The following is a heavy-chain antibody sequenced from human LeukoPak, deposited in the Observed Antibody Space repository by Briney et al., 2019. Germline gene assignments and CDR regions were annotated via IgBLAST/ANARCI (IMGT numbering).Heavy chain of an antibody. D-gene: IGHD6-19*01. CDR1: GFTFSDYY. Sequence: GGSLRLSCAASGFTFSDYYMSWIRQAPGKGLEWVSYISSSGSTIYYADSVKGRFTISRDNAKNSLYLQMNSLRAEDTAVYYCARDRLIAVANIGGVSYYYYMDVWGKGTTVTVSS. CDR2: ISSSGSTI. CDR3: ARDRLIAVANIGGVSYYYYMDV. J-gene: IGHJ6*03. V-gene: IGHV3-11*04.